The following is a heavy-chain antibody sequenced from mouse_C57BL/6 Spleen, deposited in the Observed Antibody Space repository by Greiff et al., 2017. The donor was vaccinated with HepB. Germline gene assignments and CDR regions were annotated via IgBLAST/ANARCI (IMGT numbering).Heavy chain of an antibody. D-gene: IGHD1-1*01. V-gene: IGHV1-64*01. Sequence: QVQLQQPGAELVKPGASVKLSCKASGYTFTSYWMHWVKQRPGQGLEWIGMIHPNSGSTNYNEKFKSKATLTVDKSSSTAYMQLSSLTSEDSAVYYCARRVLLRGYFDVWGTGTTVTVSS. CDR2: IHPNSGST. J-gene: IGHJ1*03. CDR1: GYTFTSYW. CDR3: ARRVLLRGYFDV.